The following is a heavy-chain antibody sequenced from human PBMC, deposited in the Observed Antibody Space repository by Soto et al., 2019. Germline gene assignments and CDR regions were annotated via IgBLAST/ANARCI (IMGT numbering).Heavy chain of an antibody. J-gene: IGHJ4*02. CDR3: ARGPGGPDGPGDY. Sequence: VASVKVSCKASGGTFSSYAMHWVRQAPGQRLEWMGWINAGNGNTKYSQKFQGRVTITRDTSASTAYMELSSLRSEDTAVYYCARGPGGPDGPGDYWGQGTLVTVSS. CDR2: INAGNGNT. D-gene: IGHD2-15*01. CDR1: GGTFSSYA. V-gene: IGHV1-3*01.